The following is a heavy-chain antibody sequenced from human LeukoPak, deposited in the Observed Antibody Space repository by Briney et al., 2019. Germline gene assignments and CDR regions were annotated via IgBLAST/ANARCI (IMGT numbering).Heavy chain of an antibody. D-gene: IGHD3-10*01. V-gene: IGHV4-34*01. CDR3: ARDTRYYYGSGSYYQLDY. CDR1: GGSFSDYY. CDR2: INQSGRT. J-gene: IGHJ4*02. Sequence: PSETLSLTCAVYGGSFSDYYWNWIRQPPGKGLEWIGEINQSGRTNYNPSLKSRVTISVDTAKNQFSLKLSSVTAADTAVYYCARDTRYYYGSGSYYQLDYWGQGTLVTVSS.